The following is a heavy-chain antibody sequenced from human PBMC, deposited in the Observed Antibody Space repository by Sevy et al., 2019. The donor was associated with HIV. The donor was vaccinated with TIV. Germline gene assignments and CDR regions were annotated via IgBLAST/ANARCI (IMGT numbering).Heavy chain of an antibody. CDR2: IYYSGST. Sequence: SETLSLTCTVSGGSISSGDYYWSWIRQPPGKGLEWIGYIYYSGSTYYNPTLKSRVTISVDTSKNQFSLKLSSVTATDTAVYYCASVNVDTAMAYCFDYWGQGTLVTVSS. CDR3: ASVNVDTAMAYCFDY. J-gene: IGHJ4*02. CDR1: GGSISSGDYY. V-gene: IGHV4-30-4*01. D-gene: IGHD5-18*01.